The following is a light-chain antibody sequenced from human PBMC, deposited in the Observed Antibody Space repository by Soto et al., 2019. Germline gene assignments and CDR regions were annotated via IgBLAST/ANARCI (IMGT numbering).Light chain of an antibody. Sequence: EIVLTHSPATLSVSPWERATLSCRASQNVGNNLVWYQQKPGQAPRLLIYGASTRAAGIPDRFSGSGSGTGFTLTISGLQSDDFAVYYCQQLNNWPPWTFGQGTKVDIK. CDR2: GAS. V-gene: IGKV3-15*01. CDR3: QQLNNWPPWT. CDR1: QNVGNN. J-gene: IGKJ1*01.